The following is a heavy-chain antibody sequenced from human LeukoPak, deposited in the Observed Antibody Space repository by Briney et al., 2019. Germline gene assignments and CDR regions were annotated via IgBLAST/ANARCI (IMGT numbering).Heavy chain of an antibody. V-gene: IGHV4-28*01. Sequence: PSDTLSLTCAVSGYSISSSNCWGWIRQPPGKGLEWFGYIYYSGSTYYNPSLKSRVTMSVGTSKNQFSLKLSSVTAVDTAVYYCARIMWDCSSTSCYRRVDYWGQGTLVTVSS. CDR2: IYYSGST. J-gene: IGHJ4*02. D-gene: IGHD2-2*02. CDR1: GYSISSSNC. CDR3: ARIMWDCSSTSCYRRVDY.